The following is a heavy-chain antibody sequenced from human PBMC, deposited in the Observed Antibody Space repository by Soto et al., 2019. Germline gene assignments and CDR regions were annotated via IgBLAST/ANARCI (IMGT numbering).Heavy chain of an antibody. J-gene: IGHJ5*02. Sequence: QVQLVQSGAEVKKPGSSVKVSCKASGGTFSSYGISWVRQAPGQGLEWMGGIIPAFRKANYEQKFQGRVTITADESTSTAYMELSRLRSEDTAVYYCARDRGIAAAGSGGNWLDPWGQGTLVTVSS. D-gene: IGHD6-13*01. CDR3: ARDRGIAAAGSGGNWLDP. V-gene: IGHV1-69*01. CDR2: IIPAFRKA. CDR1: GGTFSSYG.